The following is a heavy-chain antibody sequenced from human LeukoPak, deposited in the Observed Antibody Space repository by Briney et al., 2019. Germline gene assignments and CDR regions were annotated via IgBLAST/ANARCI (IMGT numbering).Heavy chain of an antibody. Sequence: GESLKISCKGSGYSFTSYWIGWVRQMPGKGLEWMGIIYPGDSETRYSPSFQGQVTISADKSISTAYLQWSSLKASDTAMYYCARHYDDEVYYFDYWGRGTLVTVSS. CDR2: IYPGDSET. J-gene: IGHJ4*02. CDR1: GYSFTSYW. V-gene: IGHV5-51*01. CDR3: ARHYDDEVYYFDY. D-gene: IGHD3-3*01.